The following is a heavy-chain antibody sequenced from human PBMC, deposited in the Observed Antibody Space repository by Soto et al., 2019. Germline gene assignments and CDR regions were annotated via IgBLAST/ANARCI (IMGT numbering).Heavy chain of an antibody. CDR2: MNPQTGNT. CDR1: GYTFTRYD. Sequence: QVQLVQSGSEGKEPGASMKISCQASGYTFTRYDITWVRQATGQGLEWMGWMNPQTGNTAYAEKFQVRVIMTRSTSINTAYMELSGLRSEYTAVYYCARLSEESSSSNYYYFYMDVWGKGSTVTVSS. J-gene: IGHJ6*03. D-gene: IGHD6-6*01. V-gene: IGHV1-8*01. CDR3: ARLSEESSSSNYYYFYMDV.